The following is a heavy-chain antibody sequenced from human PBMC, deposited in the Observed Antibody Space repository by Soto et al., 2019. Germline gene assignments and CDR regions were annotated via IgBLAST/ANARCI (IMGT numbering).Heavy chain of an antibody. CDR2: ISSSGNT. Sequence: SETLSLTCTVSDGSISNFYWSWIRQPPGKGLEWIGYISSSGNTNYNPSFRSRVSISVDTSKNQFSLNLTSVTAADTAVYYCARAPMVLTRSYFDVWGPGSLVTVSS. J-gene: IGHJ4*02. D-gene: IGHD3-22*01. CDR1: DGSISNFY. CDR3: ARAPMVLTRSYFDV. V-gene: IGHV4-59*01.